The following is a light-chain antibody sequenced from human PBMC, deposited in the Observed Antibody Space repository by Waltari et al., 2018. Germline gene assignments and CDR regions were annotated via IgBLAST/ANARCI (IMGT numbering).Light chain of an antibody. Sequence: DIVMTQSPDSLAVSLGERATINCKSSQSVLSSSNNKNYLAWYQQKPGQRPKLLIYWASSRESGVPDRFSGSGSGTDFTLTISSLQAEDLAVYYCHQYYTSLWTFGQGTKVEIK. CDR2: WAS. V-gene: IGKV4-1*01. J-gene: IGKJ1*01. CDR1: QSVLSSSNNKNY. CDR3: HQYYTSLWT.